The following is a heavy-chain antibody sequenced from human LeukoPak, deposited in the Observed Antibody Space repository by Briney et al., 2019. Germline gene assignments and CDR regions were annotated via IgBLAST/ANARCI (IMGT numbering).Heavy chain of an antibody. D-gene: IGHD3-22*01. Sequence: GGSLRLSCVVSGFTFSSYGMSWVRQAPGKGLEWVSAISGSGDSTYYADSVKGRFTISRDNSRNTLYVQMNSLRAEDAAVYYCAKDSSYSSGTHYDYWGQGTLVTVSS. CDR3: AKDSSYSSGTHYDY. CDR1: GFTFSSYG. V-gene: IGHV3-23*01. CDR2: ISGSGDST. J-gene: IGHJ4*02.